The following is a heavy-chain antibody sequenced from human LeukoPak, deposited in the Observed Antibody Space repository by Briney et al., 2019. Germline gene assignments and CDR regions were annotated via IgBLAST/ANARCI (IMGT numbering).Heavy chain of an antibody. J-gene: IGHJ5*02. CDR2: INHSGST. CDR3: ARSGSYCTGGVCYHSSRGWFDP. CDR1: DGSFSGYY. Sequence: PAETLSLTCAVYDGSFSGYYWSWIRQPPGKGLEWIGEINHSGSTNNNPSLKSRVTISVDTSKNQFSLKLSSVTAADTAVYYCARSGSYCTGGVCYHSSRGWFDPWGQGTLVTVSS. D-gene: IGHD2-8*02. V-gene: IGHV4-34*01.